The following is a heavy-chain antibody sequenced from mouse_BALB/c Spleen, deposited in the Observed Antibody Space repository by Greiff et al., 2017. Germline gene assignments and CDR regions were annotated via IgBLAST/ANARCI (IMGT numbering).Heavy chain of an antibody. V-gene: IGHV5-6*01. D-gene: IGHD2-3*01. Sequence: EVHLVEYGGDLVKPGGSLKLSCAASGFTFSSYGMSWVRQTPDKRLEWVATISSGGSYTYYPDSVKGRFTISRDNAKNTLYLQMSSLKSEDTAMYYCARHADGSSMHYWGQGTSVTVSS. CDR2: ISSGGSYT. CDR1: GFTFSSYG. CDR3: ARHADGSSMHY. J-gene: IGHJ4*01.